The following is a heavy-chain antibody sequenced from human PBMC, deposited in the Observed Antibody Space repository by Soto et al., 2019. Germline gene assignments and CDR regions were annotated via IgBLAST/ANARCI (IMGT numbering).Heavy chain of an antibody. CDR2: IWYDGSNK. Sequence: ESGGGVVQPGRSLRLSCAASGFTFSSYGMHWVRQAPGKGLEWVAVIWYDGSNKYYADSVKGRFTISRDNSKNTLYLQMNSLRAEDTAVYYCARAKDPPYYYYYYYMDVWGKGTTVTVSS. CDR1: GFTFSSYG. J-gene: IGHJ6*03. CDR3: ARAKDPPYYYYYYYMDV. V-gene: IGHV3-33*01.